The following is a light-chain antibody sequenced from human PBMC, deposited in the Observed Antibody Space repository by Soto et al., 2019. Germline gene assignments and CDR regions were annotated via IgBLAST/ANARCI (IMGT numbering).Light chain of an antibody. CDR2: DAS. V-gene: IGKV3D-15*01. J-gene: IGKJ4*01. CDR3: QQYNNWPLT. CDR1: QSISRT. Sequence: EIVLTQSPATLSVSPGERATLSCRASQSISRTLAWYQQKPGQPPRLLIYDASTRATGFPARFSGSRSGTEFTLTISSLQSEDFAVYYCQQYNNWPLTFGGGTKVDIK.